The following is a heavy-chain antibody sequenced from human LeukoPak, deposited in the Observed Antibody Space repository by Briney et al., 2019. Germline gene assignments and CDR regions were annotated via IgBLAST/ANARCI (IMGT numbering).Heavy chain of an antibody. CDR1: GYSFTSYW. CDR2: IYPGDSDT. D-gene: IGHD3-9*01. Sequence: GESLQISCKGSGYSFTSYWIGWVRQMPGKGLEWMGIIYPGDSDTRYSPSFQGQVTISADKSISTAYLQWSSLKASDTAMYYCARHEEYYDILTSYPPFDYWGQGTLVTVSS. V-gene: IGHV5-51*01. CDR3: ARHEEYYDILTSYPPFDY. J-gene: IGHJ4*02.